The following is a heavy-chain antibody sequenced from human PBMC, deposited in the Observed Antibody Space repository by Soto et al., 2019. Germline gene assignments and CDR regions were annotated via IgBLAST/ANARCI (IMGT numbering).Heavy chain of an antibody. CDR2: IYYSGST. D-gene: IGHD5-12*01. J-gene: IGHJ5*02. CDR3: ARGVATIGP. CDR1: GDSISGYY. Sequence: QVQLQESGPRLVKPSETLSLTCSVSGDSISGYYWSWIRQPPGKGLVWIGYIYYSGSTNYNPSFKSRVTISVDTPKTQFSLKLTSVTAEDTAVYYCARGVATIGPWGQGTLVTVSS. V-gene: IGHV4-59*01.